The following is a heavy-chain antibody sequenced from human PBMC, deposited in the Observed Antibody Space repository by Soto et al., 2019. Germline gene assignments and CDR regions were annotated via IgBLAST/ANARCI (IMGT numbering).Heavy chain of an antibody. CDR3: ARSLFLYYYDSSGYYS. J-gene: IGHJ4*02. D-gene: IGHD3-22*01. Sequence: PSETLSLTCAAYGGSFSGYYWSWIRQPPGKGLEWIGSIYYSGSTYYNPSLKSRVTISVDTSKNQFSLKLSSVTAADTAVYYCARSLFLYYYDSSGYYSWGQGTLVTVSS. V-gene: IGHV4-34*01. CDR2: IYYSGST. CDR1: GGSFSGYY.